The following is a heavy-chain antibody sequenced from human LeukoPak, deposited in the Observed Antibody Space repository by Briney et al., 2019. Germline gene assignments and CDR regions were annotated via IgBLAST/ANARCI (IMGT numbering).Heavy chain of an antibody. D-gene: IGHD6-13*01. Sequence: SKTLSLTCTVSGGSLSSSRYYWGWIRPPPGKGREWVGCMYFSGRTYYNPSLKSGVTISVDKSKNDCSIHLNSVTPEDTAVYYWARGGDSRSWDVIDYWGQGTLVTVSP. J-gene: IGHJ4*02. CDR2: MYFSGRT. V-gene: IGHV4-39*07. CDR1: GGSLSSSRYY. CDR3: ARGGDSRSWDVIDY.